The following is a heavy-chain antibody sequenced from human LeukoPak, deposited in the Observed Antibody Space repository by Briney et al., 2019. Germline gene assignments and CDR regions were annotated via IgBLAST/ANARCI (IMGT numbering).Heavy chain of an antibody. Sequence: GGALRLSCAASGFTFSSYSMNWVRQATGKGLEWVSYISSSKTIYYADSVKGRFNISRDNAKNSLYLQMNSLRDEDSAVYYCARDQGIFDYWGQGTLVTVSS. V-gene: IGHV3-48*02. CDR3: ARDQGIFDY. CDR1: GFTFSSYS. J-gene: IGHJ4*02. CDR2: ISSSKTI.